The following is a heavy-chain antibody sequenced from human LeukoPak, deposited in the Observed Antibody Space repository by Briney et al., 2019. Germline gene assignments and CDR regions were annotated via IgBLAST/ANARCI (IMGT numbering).Heavy chain of an antibody. CDR2: IFYIGNT. Sequence: PSETLSLTCTVSGGSISSYYWSWIRQSPGKGLEWIGYIFYIGNTNYNPSLKSRVTISVDTSKNQFSLKLSSVTTADTVVYYCARVGYNSAFDIWGQGTMVTVSS. V-gene: IGHV4-59*01. CDR3: ARVGYNSAFDI. J-gene: IGHJ3*02. CDR1: GGSISSYY. D-gene: IGHD5-24*01.